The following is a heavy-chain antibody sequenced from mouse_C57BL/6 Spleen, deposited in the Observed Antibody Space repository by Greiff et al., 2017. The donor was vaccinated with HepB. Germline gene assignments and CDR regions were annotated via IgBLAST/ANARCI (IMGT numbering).Heavy chain of an antibody. Sequence: VQLMESGPELVSPSQSLSITCTVSGFSLTSYGVSWVRQPPGKGLEWLGVIWGDGSTNYHSALISRLSISKDNSKSQVFLKLNSLQTDDTATYYCAKRGITYYGSSYDAMDYWGQGTSVTVSS. V-gene: IGHV2-3*01. CDR2: IWGDGST. CDR1: GFSLTSYG. J-gene: IGHJ4*01. D-gene: IGHD1-1*01. CDR3: AKRGITYYGSSYDAMDY.